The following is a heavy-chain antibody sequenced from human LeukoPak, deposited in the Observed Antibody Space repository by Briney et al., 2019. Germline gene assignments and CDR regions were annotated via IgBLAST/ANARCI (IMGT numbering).Heavy chain of an antibody. Sequence: GGSLRLSCAASGFTFSSYGMHWVRQAPGKGLEWVAFIRYDGSNKYYADSVKGRFTISRDNSKNTLYLQMNSLRAEDTAVYYCAKGEYDILTGYYPDYWGQGTLVTVSS. CDR3: AKGEYDILTGYYPDY. V-gene: IGHV3-30*02. CDR1: GFTFSSYG. J-gene: IGHJ4*02. CDR2: IRYDGSNK. D-gene: IGHD3-9*01.